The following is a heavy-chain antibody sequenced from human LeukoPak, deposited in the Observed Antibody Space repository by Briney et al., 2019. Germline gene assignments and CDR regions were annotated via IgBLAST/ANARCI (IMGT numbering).Heavy chain of an antibody. V-gene: IGHV1-8*01. J-gene: IGHJ4*02. CDR3: ARSQTTGFGESSDY. CDR1: GYTFTSYD. Sequence: ASVKVSCKASGYTFTSYDINWVRQATGQGLEWMGWMNPNSGNTGYAQKVQDRVTMTTDTSTSTAYMELRSLRSDDTAVYYCARSQTTGFGESSDYWGQGTLVTVSS. CDR2: MNPNSGNT. D-gene: IGHD3-10*01.